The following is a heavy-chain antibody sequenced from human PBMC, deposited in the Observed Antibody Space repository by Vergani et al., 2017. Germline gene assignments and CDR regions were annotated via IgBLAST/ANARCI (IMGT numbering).Heavy chain of an antibody. D-gene: IGHD1-26*01. CDR2: IYYSGST. CDR3: AGGTDRSAEQFDY. J-gene: IGHJ4*02. V-gene: IGHV4-59*01. CDR1: GGSISSYY. Sequence: QVQLQESGPGLVKPSETLSLTCTVSGGSISSYYWSWIRQPPGKGLEWIGYIYYSGSTNNNPSLKSRVTISVDTSKNQFSLKLSSVTAADTAVYYWAGGTDRSAEQFDYWGQGTLVTVSS.